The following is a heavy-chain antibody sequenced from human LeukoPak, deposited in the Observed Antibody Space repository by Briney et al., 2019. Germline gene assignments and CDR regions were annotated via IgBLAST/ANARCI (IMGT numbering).Heavy chain of an antibody. CDR3: ARERMYSGSGSTYPYYDY. Sequence: GGSLRLSCAASGFTFSGYWMSWVRQSPGKGLEWVANIKPDGSVKYFMDSVKGRFTISRDNAKNALYLEMNSLRAEDTAEYFCARERMYSGSGSTYPYYDYWGQGTLVTVSS. D-gene: IGHD3-10*01. CDR2: IKPDGSVK. J-gene: IGHJ4*02. CDR1: GFTFSGYW. V-gene: IGHV3-7*01.